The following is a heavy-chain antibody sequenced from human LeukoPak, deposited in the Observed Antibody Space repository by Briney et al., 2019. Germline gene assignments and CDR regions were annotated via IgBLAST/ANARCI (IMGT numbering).Heavy chain of an antibody. CDR3: ARRYYFDSSGYYY. V-gene: IGHV3-48*01. J-gene: IGHJ4*02. CDR2: ISSSSSTI. D-gene: IGHD3-22*01. Sequence: GGSLRLSCAASGFTFSSYSMNWVRQAPGKGLEWVSYISSSSSTIYYADSVKGRFTISRDNAKDSLYLQMNSLRAEDTAVYYCARRYYFDSSGYYYWGQGTPVTVSS. CDR1: GFTFSSYS.